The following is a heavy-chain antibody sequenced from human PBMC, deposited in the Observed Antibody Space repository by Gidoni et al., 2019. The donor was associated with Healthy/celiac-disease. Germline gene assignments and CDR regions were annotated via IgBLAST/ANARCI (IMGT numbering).Heavy chain of an antibody. Sequence: QVQMVESGEGVVQPGRSLRLSCAASGFTFRSYGMHWVRQAPGKGREWVAVISYDGSNKYYADSVKVRVTISRDNSKNTLYLQMNSLRAEDTAVYYCAKDRHDILTYYFDYWGQGTLVTVSS. D-gene: IGHD3-9*01. J-gene: IGHJ4*02. V-gene: IGHV3-30*18. CDR1: GFTFRSYG. CDR3: AKDRHDILTYYFDY. CDR2: ISYDGSNK.